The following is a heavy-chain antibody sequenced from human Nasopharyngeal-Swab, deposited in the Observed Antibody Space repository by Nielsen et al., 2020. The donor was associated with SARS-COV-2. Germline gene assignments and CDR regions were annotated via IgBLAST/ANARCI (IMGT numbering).Heavy chain of an antibody. CDR3: VKDRGAHSVVVVAAS. J-gene: IGHJ4*02. CDR1: GFTFSSYN. D-gene: IGHD2-15*01. Sequence: GESLKISCSASGFTFSSYNMNWVRQAPGKGLEHVSAISSNGGSTYYADSVKGRFTISRDNSKNTLNLQMSSLRAEDTAVYYCVKDRGAHSVVVVAASWGQGTLVTVSS. CDR2: ISSNGGST. V-gene: IGHV3-64D*06.